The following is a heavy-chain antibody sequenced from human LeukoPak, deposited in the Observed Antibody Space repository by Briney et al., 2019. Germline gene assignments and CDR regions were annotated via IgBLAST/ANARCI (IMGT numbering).Heavy chain of an antibody. J-gene: IGHJ4*02. CDR2: INPSSGGT. D-gene: IGHD5-18*01. Sequence: ASVKVSCKASGYTFTGYYMHWVRQAPGQGLEWMGGINPSSGGTNYAQTFQGRVTMTRDTSISTAYMELSRLSSGDTAVYYCAFGYSYAYDYWGQGTLVTVSS. CDR3: AFGYSYAYDY. CDR1: GYTFTGYY. V-gene: IGHV1-2*02.